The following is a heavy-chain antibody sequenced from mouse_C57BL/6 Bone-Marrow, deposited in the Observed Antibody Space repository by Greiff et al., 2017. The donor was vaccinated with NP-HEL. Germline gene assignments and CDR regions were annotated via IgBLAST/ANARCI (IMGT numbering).Heavy chain of an antibody. CDR3: ARGLGGDY. D-gene: IGHD4-1*01. CDR1: GFTFSSYA. V-gene: IGHV5-4*03. J-gene: IGHJ2*01. CDR2: ISDGGSYT. Sequence: EVKVVESGGGLVKPGGSLKLSCAASGFTFSSYAMSWVRQTPEKRLEWVATISDGGSYTYYPDNVKGRFTISRDNAKNNLYLQMSHLKSEDTAMYYCARGLGGDYWGQGTTLTVSS.